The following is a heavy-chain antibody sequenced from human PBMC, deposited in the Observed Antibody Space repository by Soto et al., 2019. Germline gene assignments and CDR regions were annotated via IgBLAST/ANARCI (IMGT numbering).Heavy chain of an antibody. CDR2: ISWNSGSI. J-gene: IGHJ3*02. CDR3: AKDKFGAFDI. CDR1: GFTFDDYA. D-gene: IGHD3-10*01. Sequence: GGSLRLSCAASGFTFDDYAMHWVRQALGKGLEWVSGISWNSGSIGYADSVKGRFTISRDNAKNSLYLQMNSLRAEDTALYYCAKDKFGAFDIWGQGTMVTVSS. V-gene: IGHV3-9*01.